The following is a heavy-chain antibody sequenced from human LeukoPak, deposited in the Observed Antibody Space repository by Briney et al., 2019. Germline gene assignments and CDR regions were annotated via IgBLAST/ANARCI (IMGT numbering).Heavy chain of an antibody. Sequence: PSETLSLTCTVSGGSISSYYWSWIRQPPGKGLEWIGYIYYSGSTNYNPSLKSRVTISVDTSKNLFSLKLSSVTAADTAVYYCARGTWIRLWSPFDYWGQGTLVTVSS. CDR3: ARGTWIRLWSPFDY. D-gene: IGHD5-18*01. CDR2: IYYSGST. V-gene: IGHV4-59*01. J-gene: IGHJ4*02. CDR1: GGSISSYY.